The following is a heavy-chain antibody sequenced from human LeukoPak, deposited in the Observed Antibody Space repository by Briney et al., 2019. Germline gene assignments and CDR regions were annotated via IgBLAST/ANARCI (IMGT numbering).Heavy chain of an antibody. CDR1: GGSISSYY. Sequence: SETLSLTCTVSGGSISSYYWSRIRQPPGKGLEWIGYISYSGSTYYNPSLKSRVTISVDTSKNQFSLKLSSVTAADTAVYYCARHTIFEIWGQGTMVTVSS. V-gene: IGHV4-59*08. CDR2: ISYSGST. J-gene: IGHJ3*02. D-gene: IGHD2-2*01. CDR3: ARHTIFEI.